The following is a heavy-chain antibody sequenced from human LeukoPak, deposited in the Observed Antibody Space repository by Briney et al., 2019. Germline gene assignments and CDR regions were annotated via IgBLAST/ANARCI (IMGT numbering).Heavy chain of an antibody. CDR1: GRSFSGYY. J-gene: IGHJ4*02. Sequence: SETLSLTCAVYGRSFSGYYWSWIRQPPGKGLEWIGEINHSGSTNYNPSLKSRVTISVDTSKNQFSLKLSSVTAADTAVYYCARGTYDSSGYYHDGDYWGQGTLVTVSS. D-gene: IGHD3-22*01. CDR2: INHSGST. V-gene: IGHV4-34*01. CDR3: ARGTYDSSGYYHDGDY.